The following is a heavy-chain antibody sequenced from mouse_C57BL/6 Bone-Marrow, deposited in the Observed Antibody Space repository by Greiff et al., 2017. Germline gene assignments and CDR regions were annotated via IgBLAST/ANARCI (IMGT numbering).Heavy chain of an antibody. J-gene: IGHJ2*01. CDR2: IDPENGDT. CDR1: GFNIKDDY. V-gene: IGHV14-4*01. CDR3: TTYGNLYYCDD. D-gene: IGHD2-10*02. Sequence: EVQLKESGAELVRPGASVKLSCTASGFNIKDDYMHWVKQRPEQGLEWIGWIDPENGDTEYASKFQGKATITADTSSNTAYLQLSSLTSEDTAVYYCTTYGNLYYCDDWGQGTTLTVSS.